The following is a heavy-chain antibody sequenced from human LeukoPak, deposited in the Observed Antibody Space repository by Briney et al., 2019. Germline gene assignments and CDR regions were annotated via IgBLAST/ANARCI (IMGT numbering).Heavy chain of an antibody. D-gene: IGHD3-10*01. CDR3: ARGGWFGEWTHYFDY. CDR2: IYYSGST. Sequence: PSETLSLTCTVSGGSISSYYWSWIRQPPGKGLEWIGYIYYSGSTNYNPSLKSRVTISVDTSKNQFSLKLSSVTAADTAVYHCARGGWFGEWTHYFDYWGQGTLVTVSS. CDR1: GGSISSYY. J-gene: IGHJ4*02. V-gene: IGHV4-59*01.